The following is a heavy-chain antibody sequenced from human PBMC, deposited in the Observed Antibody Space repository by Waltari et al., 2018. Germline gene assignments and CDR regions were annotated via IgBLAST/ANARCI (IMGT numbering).Heavy chain of an antibody. Sequence: EVQLVESGGGLVQPGGSLRLSCAASGFPFSSYWMSWVRQAPGKGLEWVANIKQDGSEKYYVDSVKGRFTISRDNAKNSLYLQMNSLRAEDTAVYYCARSSSGMDVWGQGTTVTVSS. J-gene: IGHJ6*02. CDR1: GFPFSSYW. CDR2: IKQDGSEK. CDR3: ARSSSGMDV. V-gene: IGHV3-7*01.